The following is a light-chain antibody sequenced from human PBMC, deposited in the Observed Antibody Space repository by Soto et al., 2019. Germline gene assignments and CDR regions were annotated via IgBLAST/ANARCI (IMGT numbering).Light chain of an antibody. Sequence: EVVMTQSPATLSVFPGERVTLSCRASHSVSTSLAWYQQKPGQAPRLLIYSASTMATDIPARFSGSGSGTEFTLTINSLESEDFAVYYCQQYIHGYTFGQGTKLEIK. CDR2: SAS. CDR1: HSVSTS. V-gene: IGKV3-15*01. J-gene: IGKJ2*01. CDR3: QQYIHGYT.